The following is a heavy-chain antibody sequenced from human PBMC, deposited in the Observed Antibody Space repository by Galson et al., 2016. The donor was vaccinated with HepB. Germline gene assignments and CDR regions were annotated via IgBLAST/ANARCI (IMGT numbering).Heavy chain of an antibody. D-gene: IGHD3-10*01. Sequence: SLRPSCAASGFTFTNYWMNWVRQTPGKGLEWVANVSPNGGEEYYVDSVKGRFTISRDNSKNTLYLQMNSLRAEDTAVYYCARDNTILWFGELIGNAFDIWGQGTLVTVSS. J-gene: IGHJ3*02. V-gene: IGHV3-7*01. CDR2: VSPNGGEE. CDR3: ARDNTILWFGELIGNAFDI. CDR1: GFTFTNYW.